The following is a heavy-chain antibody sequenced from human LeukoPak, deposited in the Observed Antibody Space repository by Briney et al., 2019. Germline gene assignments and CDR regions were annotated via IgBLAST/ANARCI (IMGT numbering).Heavy chain of an antibody. J-gene: IGHJ5*02. CDR1: GFTFSSYA. CDR3: VKDSQAGGVPGTFDP. V-gene: IGHV3-64D*09. CDR2: ISSNGGST. Sequence: VKPGGSLRLSCSASGFTFSSYAMHWVRQAPGKGLEYVSAISSNGGSTYYADSVKGRFTISRDNSKNTLYLQMSSLRAEDTAVYYCVKDSQAGGVPGTFDPWGQGTLVTVSS. D-gene: IGHD3-10*01.